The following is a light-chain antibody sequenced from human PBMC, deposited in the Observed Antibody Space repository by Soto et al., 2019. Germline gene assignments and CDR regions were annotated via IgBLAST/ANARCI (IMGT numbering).Light chain of an antibody. Sequence: LTQPASVSGSPGQSITISCTGTSSDIGGYNYVSWYQQHPGKVPKLIIFEVSTRPSGVSNRFSGSKSGNTASLTISGLQADDEADYYCSSFTTSTTLYVFGTGTKVTVL. CDR3: SSFTTSTTLYV. CDR2: EVS. CDR1: SSDIGGYNY. J-gene: IGLJ1*01. V-gene: IGLV2-14*01.